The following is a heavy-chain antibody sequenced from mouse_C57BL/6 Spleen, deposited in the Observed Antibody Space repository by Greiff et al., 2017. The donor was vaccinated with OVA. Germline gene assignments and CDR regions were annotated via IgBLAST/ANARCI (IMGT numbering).Heavy chain of an antibody. D-gene: IGHD2-5*01. CDR3: AIDEGYYSNYDAMDY. CDR1: GFTFSSYA. CDR2: ISDGGSYT. Sequence: EVQVVESGGGLVKPGGSLKLSCAASGFTFSSYAMSWVRQTPEKRLEWVATISDGGSYTYYPDNVKGRFTISRDNAKNNLYLQMSHLTSEDTAMYYCAIDEGYYSNYDAMDYWGQGTSVTVSS. V-gene: IGHV5-4*01. J-gene: IGHJ4*01.